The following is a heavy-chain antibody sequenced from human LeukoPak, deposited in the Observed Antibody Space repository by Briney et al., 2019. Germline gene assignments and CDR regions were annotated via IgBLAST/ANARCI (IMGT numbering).Heavy chain of an antibody. CDR2: IYSGGTT. J-gene: IGHJ3*02. D-gene: IGHD4-17*01. CDR3: ARAHYGDYVGTFDI. Sequence: GGSLRLSCAASGFTVSSNYMSWVRQAPGKGLEWVSVIYSGGTTYYADSVKGRFTISRDNSKNTLYLQMNSLRAEDTAVYYCARAHYGDYVGTFDIWGQGTMVTVSS. V-gene: IGHV3-53*01. CDR1: GFTVSSNY.